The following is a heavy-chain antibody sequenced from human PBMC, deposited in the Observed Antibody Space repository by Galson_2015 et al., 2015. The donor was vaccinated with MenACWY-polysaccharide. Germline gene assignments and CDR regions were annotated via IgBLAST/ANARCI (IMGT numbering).Heavy chain of an antibody. CDR2: IKPDGSEK. D-gene: IGHD6-6*01. J-gene: IGHJ4*02. CDR3: TRGGQYSANYGGD. CDR1: GFTFRSYW. V-gene: IGHV3-7*01. Sequence: SLRLSCAASGFTFRSYWMRWVRQAPGKGLEWVANIKPDGSEKYYVDSVKGRFTISTDSAKNSLDLQMNSLRAEDTAVYYCTRGGQYSANYGGDWGQGTLVTVSS.